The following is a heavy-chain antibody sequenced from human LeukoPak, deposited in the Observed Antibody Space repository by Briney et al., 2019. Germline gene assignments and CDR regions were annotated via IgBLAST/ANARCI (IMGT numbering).Heavy chain of an antibody. CDR3: ARCRGLRFGELLFHFDY. Sequence: SETLSLTCAMSNGSFSGFYWSWIRQSPGKGLEWIGEINPRQSTNYNPSLKSRLTISLDTSKRHLSLKLVSVTAADTAVYYCARCRGLRFGELLFHFDYWGQGTLVTVSS. V-gene: IGHV4-34*01. J-gene: IGHJ4*02. CDR1: NGSFSGFY. CDR2: INPRQST. D-gene: IGHD3-10*01.